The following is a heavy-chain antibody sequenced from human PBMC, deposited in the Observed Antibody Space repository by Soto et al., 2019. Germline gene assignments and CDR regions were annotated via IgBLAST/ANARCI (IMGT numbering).Heavy chain of an antibody. J-gene: IGHJ3*02. Sequence: PSETLSLTCTVSVGSISSYYWSWIRQPPGKGLDWIGYIYYSGSTNYNPSLKSRVTISVDTSKNQFSLKLSSVTAADTAVYYCAGPLMITFGGVIVDHDAFDIWGQGTMVTVSS. CDR2: IYYSGST. CDR3: AGPLMITFGGVIVDHDAFDI. V-gene: IGHV4-59*08. D-gene: IGHD3-16*02. CDR1: VGSISSYY.